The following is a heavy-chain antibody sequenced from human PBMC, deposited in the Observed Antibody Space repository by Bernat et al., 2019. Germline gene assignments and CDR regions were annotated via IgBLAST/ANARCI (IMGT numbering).Heavy chain of an antibody. CDR1: GFTFDDYA. V-gene: IGHV3-9*01. D-gene: IGHD1-26*01. Sequence: EVQLVASGGGLVQPGRSLRLSCAASGFTFDDYAMHWVRQAPGKGLEWVSGFSWNSGSIGYPDSVKGRFTISKDNAKTSLYLQMNSLRAVDAAWYYCAKGSCSGSYCADAFDIWGQGTMVTVSS. CDR2: FSWNSGSI. J-gene: IGHJ3*02. CDR3: AKGSCSGSYCADAFDI.